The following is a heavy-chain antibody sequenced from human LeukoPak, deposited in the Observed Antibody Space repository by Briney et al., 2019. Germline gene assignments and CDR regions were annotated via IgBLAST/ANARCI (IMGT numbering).Heavy chain of an antibody. V-gene: IGHV5-51*01. CDR2: IYPGDSDT. J-gene: IGHJ1*01. Sequence: GESLKISCKGSGYSFTSYWIGWVRQMPGKGLEWMGIIYPGDSDTRYSPSFQGQVTISADKSISTAYLQWSSLKALDTAMYYCARPLRPPGYSSGWYFQHWGQGTLVTVSS. D-gene: IGHD6-19*01. CDR3: ARPLRPPGYSSGWYFQH. CDR1: GYSFTSYW.